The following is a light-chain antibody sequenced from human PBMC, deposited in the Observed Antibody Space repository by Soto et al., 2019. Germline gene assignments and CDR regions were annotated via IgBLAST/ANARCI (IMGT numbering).Light chain of an antibody. CDR3: QSYDSSLSVWV. V-gene: IGLV1-40*01. Sequence: QSVLTQPPSVSGAPGQRVTISCTGSSSNIGAGYDVHWYHQLPGTAPKLLIYGNNNRPSGVPDRFSGSRSGTSAALAITGLQAEDDADYYCQSYDSSLSVWVFGGGTKLT. CDR1: SSNIGAGYD. J-gene: IGLJ3*02. CDR2: GNN.